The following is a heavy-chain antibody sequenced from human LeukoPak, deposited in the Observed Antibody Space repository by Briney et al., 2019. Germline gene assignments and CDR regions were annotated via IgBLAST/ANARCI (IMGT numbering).Heavy chain of an antibody. D-gene: IGHD3-10*01. J-gene: IGHJ6*03. Sequence: GGSLRLSCAVSGFTFSAYSMNWVRQAPGKGLEWVSSITSGDFVYFADSLKGRFTISRDNAKSSLYLQMNSLRAEDTAVYYCARGGFNMVRGVIIPSNSYYYYMDIWGKGTTVTVAS. V-gene: IGHV3-21*01. CDR3: ARGGFNMVRGVIIPSNSYYYYMDI. CDR2: ITSGDFV. CDR1: GFTFSAYS.